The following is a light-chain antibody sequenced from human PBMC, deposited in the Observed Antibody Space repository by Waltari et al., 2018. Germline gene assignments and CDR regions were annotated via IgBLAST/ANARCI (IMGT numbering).Light chain of an antibody. CDR1: NIGIKS. J-gene: IGLJ1*01. CDR2: DHN. V-gene: IGLV3-21*02. CDR3: QVWDTNSDHYFV. Sequence: SFVLTQPPSVSVAPGQTARISCGGSNIGIKSVHWYQQRPGQAPVLVVYDHNDRPSGIPERFSGSNSGSTATLTISRVEAGDEADYYCQVWDTNSDHYFVFGTGTKVIVL.